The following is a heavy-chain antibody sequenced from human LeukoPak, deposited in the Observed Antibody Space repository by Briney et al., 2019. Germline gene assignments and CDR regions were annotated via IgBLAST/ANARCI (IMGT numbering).Heavy chain of an antibody. CDR3: AREGHYYGSGSYYTDY. J-gene: IGHJ4*02. Sequence: GGSLRLSCAASGFTFSSYWMSWVRQAPGKGLEWVANIKQDGSEKYYADSVKGRFTISRDNAKNSLYLQMNSLRAEDTAVYYCAREGHYYGSGSYYTDYWGQGTLVTVSS. CDR2: IKQDGSEK. V-gene: IGHV3-7*01. CDR1: GFTFSSYW. D-gene: IGHD3-10*01.